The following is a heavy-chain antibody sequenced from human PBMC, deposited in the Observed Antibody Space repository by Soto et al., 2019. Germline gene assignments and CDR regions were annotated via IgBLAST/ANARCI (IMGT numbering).Heavy chain of an antibody. V-gene: IGHV1-69*13. Sequence: GASVKVSCKASGDTFSTYTITWVRQAPGQGLEWMGGIIPRSGTSNYAQKFQGRATITADESTSTAYMELSSLRSEDTAVYYCAKTVAAHYYYGMDVWGQGTTVTVSS. CDR1: GDTFSTYT. CDR3: AKTVAAHYYYGMDV. D-gene: IGHD2-15*01. CDR2: IIPRSGTS. J-gene: IGHJ6*02.